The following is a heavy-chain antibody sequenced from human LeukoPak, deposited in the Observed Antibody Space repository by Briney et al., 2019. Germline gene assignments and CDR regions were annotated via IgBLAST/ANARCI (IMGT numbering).Heavy chain of an antibody. CDR2: ISFDGGNK. V-gene: IGHV3-30-3*01. CDR1: GFTFSTYA. Sequence: GGSLRLSCAASGFTFSTYAVHWVRQAPGKGLEWVAVISFDGGNKFYADSVKGRFTISRDNSINTMYLQMNSLKVEDTALYYCARVGGSSSYFDYWGQGTLVTVSS. CDR3: ARVGGSSSYFDY. J-gene: IGHJ4*02. D-gene: IGHD6-6*01.